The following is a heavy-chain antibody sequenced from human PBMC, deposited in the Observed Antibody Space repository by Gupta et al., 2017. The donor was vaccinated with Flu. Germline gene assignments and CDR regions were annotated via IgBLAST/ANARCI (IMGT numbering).Heavy chain of an antibody. CDR2: IYPGDSDT. D-gene: IGHD3-10*01. CDR3: ARHSGTYYASGEDDACDS. J-gene: IGHJ3*02. Sequence: EVQLVQSGADVKEPGESLTISCEGSGYSSTNYWIVWVRQMPGKGLEWMGIIYPGDSDTRYNPYFQGQVTISADKSINTAYLQWSSLKASDTAMDYCARHSGTYYASGEDDACDSWGQGTRVTVSS. V-gene: IGHV5-51*01. CDR1: GYSSTNYW.